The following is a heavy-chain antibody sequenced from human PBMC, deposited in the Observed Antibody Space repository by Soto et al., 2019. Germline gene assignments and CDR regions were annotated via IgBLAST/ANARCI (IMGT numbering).Heavy chain of an antibody. CDR3: ARAYLGRLQRRAAYYYAMDV. J-gene: IGHJ6*02. Sequence: EVQLVESGGGSVQPGESLRLSCAASGFSFRDYDMHWVRQRKGKGLEWVSALGAARDPYYVGSVKGRFSVSRDNAQNSLFLQMNTLRVDDTAVYFCARAYLGRLQRRAAYYYAMDVCGGGTTGTVSS. D-gene: IGHD6-25*01. CDR2: LGAARDP. CDR1: GFSFRDYD. V-gene: IGHV3-13*05.